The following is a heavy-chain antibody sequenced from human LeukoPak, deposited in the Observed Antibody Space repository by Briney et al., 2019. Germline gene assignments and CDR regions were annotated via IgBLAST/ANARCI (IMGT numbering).Heavy chain of an antibody. Sequence: GGSLRLSCAASGFTFSNYVVRWGRQAPGKGLEGVSAISGSGGSRYYADSVKGRFTISRDNSKNTLYLQMNSLRAEDTAVYYCAKGLGCFDYWGQGTLVTVSS. CDR2: ISGSGGSR. J-gene: IGHJ4*02. D-gene: IGHD6-19*01. CDR3: AKGLGCFDY. V-gene: IGHV3-23*01. CDR1: GFTFSNYV.